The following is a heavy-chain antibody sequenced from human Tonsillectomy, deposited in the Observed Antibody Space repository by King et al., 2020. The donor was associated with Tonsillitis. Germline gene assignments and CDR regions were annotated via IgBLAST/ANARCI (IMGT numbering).Heavy chain of an antibody. Sequence: VQLQESGPGLVKPSETLSLTCTVSGGSISSYYWSWIRQPPGKGLEWIGYIYYSGSTNYNPSLKSRVTISVDTSKNQSSLKLSSVTAADTAVYYCARPASSGWYFDYWGQGTLVTVSS. CDR1: GGSISSYY. J-gene: IGHJ4*02. D-gene: IGHD6-19*01. CDR3: ARPASSGWYFDY. V-gene: IGHV4-59*08. CDR2: IYYSGST.